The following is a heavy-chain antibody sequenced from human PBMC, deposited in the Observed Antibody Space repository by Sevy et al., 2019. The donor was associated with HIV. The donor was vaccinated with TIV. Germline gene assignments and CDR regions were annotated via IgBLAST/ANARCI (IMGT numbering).Heavy chain of an antibody. CDR3: ARQTATYDLLTGWNYYGVDV. CDR2: IYNSGST. J-gene: IGHJ6*02. D-gene: IGHD3-9*01. Sequence: SETLSLTCTVSGGSISSYYWSWIRQPPGKGLEWIGYIYNSGSTNYNPSLKSRVTISVDTSKNQFSLKLSSVTAADTAVYYCARQTATYDLLTGWNYYGVDVWGQGTTVTVSS. V-gene: IGHV4-59*08. CDR1: GGSISSYY.